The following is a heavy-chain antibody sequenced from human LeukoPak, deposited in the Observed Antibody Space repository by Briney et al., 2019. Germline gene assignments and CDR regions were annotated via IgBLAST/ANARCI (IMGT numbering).Heavy chain of an antibody. CDR2: MNPNSGNT. CDR3: ARAVPLTTTVDC. V-gene: IGHV1-8*01. D-gene: IGHD1-1*01. CDR1: GYTFTSYD. Sequence: GASVKVSCKASGYTFTSYDINWVRQATGQGLEWMGWMNPNSGNTGYAQKFQGRLTMTRDTSISTAYMELSSLRSEDTVVYYCARAVPLTTTVDCWGQGTLVTVSS. J-gene: IGHJ4*02.